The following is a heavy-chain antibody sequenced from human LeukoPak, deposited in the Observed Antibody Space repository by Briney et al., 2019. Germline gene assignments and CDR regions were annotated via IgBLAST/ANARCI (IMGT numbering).Heavy chain of an antibody. CDR1: GFTFSNHG. J-gene: IGHJ4*02. D-gene: IGHD3-10*01. CDR3: VKDYRTGSYYPDI. Sequence: PGRSLRLSCAASGFTFSNHGIHWVRRAPGKGLEWVAVIWYDGSTKYYLDSVKGRLSISRDNSKNTVHLQMNSLSAEDTAIYYCVKDYRTGSYYPDIWGRGTLVTVSS. V-gene: IGHV3-33*06. CDR2: IWYDGSTK.